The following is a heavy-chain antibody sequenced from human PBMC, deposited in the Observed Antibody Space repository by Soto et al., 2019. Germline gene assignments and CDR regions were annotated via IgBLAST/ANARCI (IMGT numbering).Heavy chain of an antibody. D-gene: IGHD6-13*01. CDR2: ISSSSIYI. CDR3: ARDTKFRAADGGIEY. Sequence: PGVSLRLSCSSSVFTFMSYSINLVRQAPVNGLEWVSSISSSSIYIYYSDSVKCRFTISRDNAKNSLYLQMNSLRAEDSAVYYCARDTKFRAADGGIEYWGQGTLVPVS. V-gene: IGHV3-21*01. CDR1: VFTFMSYS. J-gene: IGHJ4*02.